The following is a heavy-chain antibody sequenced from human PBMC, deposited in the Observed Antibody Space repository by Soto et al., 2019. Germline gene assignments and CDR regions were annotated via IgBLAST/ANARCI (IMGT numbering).Heavy chain of an antibody. D-gene: IGHD6-13*01. CDR3: AGLYGYSSSWRLDY. CDR2: INHSGST. J-gene: IGHJ4*02. Sequence: QVQLQQWGAGLLKPSETLSLTCAVYGGSFSGYYWSWIRQPPGKGLEWIGEINHSGSTNDNPSLTSRVTTSVATTKNHFSLQLSSVTAADTAVYYCAGLYGYSSSWRLDYWGQGTLVTVSS. CDR1: GGSFSGYY. V-gene: IGHV4-34*01.